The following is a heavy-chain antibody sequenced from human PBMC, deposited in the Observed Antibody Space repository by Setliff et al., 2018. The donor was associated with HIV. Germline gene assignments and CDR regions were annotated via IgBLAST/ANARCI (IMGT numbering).Heavy chain of an antibody. CDR2: IIPIFGTA. D-gene: IGHD4-4*01. J-gene: IGHJ4*02. CDR3: APIDPFPHDYSNSSFDY. Sequence: GASVKVSCKASGGTFSSYAISWVRQAPGQGLEWMGGIIPIFGTANYALKFQGRVTITADESTSTAYMELSSLRSEDTAVYYCAPIDPFPHDYSNSSFDYWGQGTLVTVSS. CDR1: GGTFSSYA. V-gene: IGHV1-69*13.